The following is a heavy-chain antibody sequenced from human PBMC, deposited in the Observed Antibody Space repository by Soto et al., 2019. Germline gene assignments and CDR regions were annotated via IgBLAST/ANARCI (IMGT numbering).Heavy chain of an antibody. CDR2: IRSKAYGGTT. J-gene: IGHJ6*02. V-gene: IGHV3-49*03. CDR1: GFTFGDYA. D-gene: IGHD3-3*01. CDR3: TRDRYDFWSGYYNNYYYGMDV. Sequence: GGSLRLSCTASGFTFGDYAMSWFRQAPGKGLEWVGFIRSKAYGGTTEYAASVKGRFTISRDDSKSIAYLQMNSLKTEDTAVYYCTRDRYDFWSGYYNNYYYGMDVWGQGTTVTVSS.